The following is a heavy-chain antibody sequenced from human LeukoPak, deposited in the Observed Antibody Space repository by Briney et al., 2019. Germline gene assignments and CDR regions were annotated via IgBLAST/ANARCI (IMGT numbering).Heavy chain of an antibody. D-gene: IGHD3-22*01. CDR1: GFTFSSYA. V-gene: IGHV3-23*01. Sequence: GGSLRLSCAASGFTFSSYAMNWARQAPGKGLEWVSTITGSGGDTYYADSVKGRFTISRDNSKNTLYLQMNSLRAEDTAIYYCAKDPYVGGGYHFDSWGQGSLVTVSS. CDR3: AKDPYVGGGYHFDS. J-gene: IGHJ4*02. CDR2: ITGSGGDT.